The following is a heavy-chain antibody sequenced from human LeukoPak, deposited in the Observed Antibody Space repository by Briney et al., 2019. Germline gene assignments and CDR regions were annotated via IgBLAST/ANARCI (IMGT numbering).Heavy chain of an antibody. Sequence: PGGTLRLSCAASGITFSSYGMSWVRQAPGKGLEWVSSISSTGGTTYYADSVKGRFTISRDNSKNTLYLQMNSLRAEDTAVYYCAKGKFNYYYYYMDVWGKGTTVTVSS. CDR3: AKGKFNYYYYYMDV. J-gene: IGHJ6*03. CDR1: GITFSSYG. V-gene: IGHV3-23*01. CDR2: ISSTGGTT.